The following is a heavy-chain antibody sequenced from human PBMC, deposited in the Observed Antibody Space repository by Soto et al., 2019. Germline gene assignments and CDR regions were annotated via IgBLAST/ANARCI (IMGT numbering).Heavy chain of an antibody. D-gene: IGHD6-19*01. Sequence: QVQQQPWGAGLLKPSETLSLTCAVYAGSFSHYYWNWIRQSPGKGLEWIGKIKHSGSSNYNPSLRSRVSISVDMSKNQFSLRLTSVTAADTAVYYCARGGSSDWQVALDIWGQGTMGTVSS. J-gene: IGHJ3*02. V-gene: IGHV4-34*01. CDR3: ARGGSSDWQVALDI. CDR1: AGSFSHYY. CDR2: IKHSGSS.